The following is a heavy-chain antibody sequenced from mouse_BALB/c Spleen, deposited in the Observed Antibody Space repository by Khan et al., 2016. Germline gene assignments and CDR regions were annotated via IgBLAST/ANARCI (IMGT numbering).Heavy chain of an antibody. Sequence: QVQLKESGAELARPGASVKMSCKASGYTFTSYTMHWVKQRPGQGLEWIGYIIPNSGYTNYNQKFKDKATLTADKSSSTAYMQLSSLTSEDSAVYYCARERTVVANFDYWGQGTTLTVSS. D-gene: IGHD1-1*01. V-gene: IGHV1-4*01. CDR1: GYTFTSYT. J-gene: IGHJ2*01. CDR2: IIPNSGYT. CDR3: ARERTVVANFDY.